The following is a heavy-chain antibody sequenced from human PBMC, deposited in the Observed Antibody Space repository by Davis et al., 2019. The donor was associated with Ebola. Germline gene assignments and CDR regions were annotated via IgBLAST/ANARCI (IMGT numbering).Heavy chain of an antibody. D-gene: IGHD3-10*01. CDR3: AKRGYIDY. J-gene: IGHJ4*02. CDR2: ISGSGGST. Sequence: GESLKISCVASGFRFSSYAMSWVRQAPGKGLEWVSAISGSGGSTYYADSVKGRFTISRDNSKNTLYLQMNSLRAEDTAVYYCAKRGYIDYWGQGTLVTVSS. V-gene: IGHV3-23*01. CDR1: GFRFSSYA.